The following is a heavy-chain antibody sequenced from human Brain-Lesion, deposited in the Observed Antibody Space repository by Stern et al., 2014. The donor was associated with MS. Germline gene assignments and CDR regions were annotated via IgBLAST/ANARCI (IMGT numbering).Heavy chain of an antibody. J-gene: IGHJ6*02. Sequence: VQLVQSGAEVKKPGASVKVSCKTSGYIFTGYYIQWVRQAPGQGLEWMAWINPNTGGTKYAQKFEGRVPMSRDTSISTAYVELSSLTSDDTAVYYCARDQRGITIFGVVTDYYYLGMDVWGQGTTVTVSS. CDR3: ARDQRGITIFGVVTDYYYLGMDV. CDR1: GYIFTGYY. D-gene: IGHD3-3*01. CDR2: INPNTGGT. V-gene: IGHV1-2*02.